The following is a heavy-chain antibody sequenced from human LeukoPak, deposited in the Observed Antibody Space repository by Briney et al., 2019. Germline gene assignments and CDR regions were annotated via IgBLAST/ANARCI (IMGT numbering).Heavy chain of an antibody. D-gene: IGHD3-3*01. CDR2: ISGSGAST. J-gene: IGHJ4*02. CDR1: GFTFSSYA. CDR3: ARDHYDFWSGYYWFDY. Sequence: GGSLRLSCAASGFTFSSYAMSWVRQAPGKGLEWVSDISGSGASTYYADSVKGRFTISRDNAKNSLYLQMNSLRAEDTAVYYCARDHYDFWSGYYWFDYWGQGTLVTVSS. V-gene: IGHV3-23*01.